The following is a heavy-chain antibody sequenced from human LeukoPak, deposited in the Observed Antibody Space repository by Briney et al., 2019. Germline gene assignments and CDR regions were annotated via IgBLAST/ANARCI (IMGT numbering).Heavy chain of an antibody. J-gene: IGHJ4*02. Sequence: SETLSLTCAVSGYSISSGYYWGWIRQPPGKGLEWIGSIYHSGSTYHNPSLKSRVTISVDTSKNHFSLKLSSVTAADTAVYYCARRYSSGWYNYWGQGTLVTVSS. D-gene: IGHD6-19*01. V-gene: IGHV4-38-2*01. CDR1: GYSISSGYY. CDR3: ARRYSSGWYNY. CDR2: IYHSGST.